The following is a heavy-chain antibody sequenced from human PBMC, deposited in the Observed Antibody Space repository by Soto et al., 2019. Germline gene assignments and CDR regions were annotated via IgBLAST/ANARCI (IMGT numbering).Heavy chain of an antibody. V-gene: IGHV3-23*01. CDR3: PRAGYSSGWTSDY. Sequence: PGGSLRLSCAASGFTFSSYAMSWVRQAPGKGLEWVSGISGSGGSTYYADSVKGRFTISRDNSKNTLYLQVNSLRVEDTAVYYCPRAGYSSGWTSDYWGQGTLVTVSS. CDR2: ISGSGGST. CDR1: GFTFSSYA. J-gene: IGHJ4*02. D-gene: IGHD6-19*01.